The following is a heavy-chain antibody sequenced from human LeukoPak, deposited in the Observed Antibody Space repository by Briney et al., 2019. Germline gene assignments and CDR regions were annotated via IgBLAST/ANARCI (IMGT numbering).Heavy chain of an antibody. V-gene: IGHV3-NL1*01. CDR3: AKSRGIVVADY. CDR1: GFTFSSYG. Sequence: GRSLRLSCAASGFTFSSYGMHWVRQAPGKGLEWVSVIYSGGSTYYADSVKGRFTISRDNSKNTLYLQMNSLRAEDTAVYYCAKSRGIVVADYWGQGTLVTVSS. CDR2: IYSGGST. D-gene: IGHD3-22*01. J-gene: IGHJ4*02.